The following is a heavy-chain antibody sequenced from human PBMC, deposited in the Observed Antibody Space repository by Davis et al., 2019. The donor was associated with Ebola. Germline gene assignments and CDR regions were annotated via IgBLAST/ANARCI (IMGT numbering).Heavy chain of an antibody. V-gene: IGHV1-18*01. Sequence: AASVKVSCKASGYTFTSYGISWVRQAPGQGLEWMGWISAYNGNTNYAQKLQGRVTMTTDTSTSTAYMELRSLRSDDTAVYYCAISAPYYGSGSYAFDIWGQGTMVTVSS. J-gene: IGHJ3*02. CDR1: GYTFTSYG. CDR2: ISAYNGNT. CDR3: AISAPYYGSGSYAFDI. D-gene: IGHD3-10*01.